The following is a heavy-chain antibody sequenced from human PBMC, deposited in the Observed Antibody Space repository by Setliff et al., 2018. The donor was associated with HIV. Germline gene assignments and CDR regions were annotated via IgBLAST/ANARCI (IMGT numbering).Heavy chain of an antibody. Sequence: SETLSLTCTVSGGSINSYFWSWIRQPPGKGLEWIAYIRTSTDTNYNYPFKTRATISRDTSKNQFSLKLSSVTAADTAVYYCARLDCSSSSGFVDYWGQGTLVTLSS. V-gene: IGHV4-4*08. CDR2: IRTSTDT. J-gene: IGHJ4*02. CDR3: ARLDCSSSSGFVDY. CDR1: GGSINSYF. D-gene: IGHD2-2*01.